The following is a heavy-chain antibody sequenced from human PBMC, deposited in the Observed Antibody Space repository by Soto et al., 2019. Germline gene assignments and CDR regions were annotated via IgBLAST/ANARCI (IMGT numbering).Heavy chain of an antibody. V-gene: IGHV5-51*01. CDR1: GDSFTSYW. Sequence: PVESLKISCSGSGDSFTSYWIGWVRQMPWKGLEWMGIIYPGDSDTRYSPSFQGQVTISADKSISTAYLQWSSLKASDTAMYYCARPSLQGVAFPYDAFDIWGQGTMVTVSS. D-gene: IGHD3-3*02. CDR2: IYPGDSDT. CDR3: ARPSLQGVAFPYDAFDI. J-gene: IGHJ3*02.